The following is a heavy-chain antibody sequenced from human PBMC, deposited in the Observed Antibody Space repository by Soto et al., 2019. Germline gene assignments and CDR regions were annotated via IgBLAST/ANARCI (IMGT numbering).Heavy chain of an antibody. V-gene: IGHV1-69*06. Sequence: GASVKVSCKASGGTFSSYAISWVRQAPGQGLVWMGGIIPIFGTANYAQKFQGRVTITADKSTSTAYMELSSLRSEDPAVSYCAISSYAILTGYLVLTYYYYYGMDVWGQGTTVTVSS. CDR3: AISSYAILTGYLVLTYYYYYGMDV. CDR1: GGTFSSYA. J-gene: IGHJ6*02. D-gene: IGHD3-9*01. CDR2: IIPIFGTA.